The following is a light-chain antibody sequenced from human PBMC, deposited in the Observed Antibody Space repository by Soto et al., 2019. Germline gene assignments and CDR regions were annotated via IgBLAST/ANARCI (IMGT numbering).Light chain of an antibody. J-gene: IGKJ1*01. CDR2: GAS. Sequence: ETVLTQSPGTLSLSPGERATLSCRASQSVSSNYLAWYQQKPGQAPRLLMYGASTRATGIPDRFSGSGSGTDFTLTISRLEPEGFAVYYCQQFGRSPPSWAFGQGTKVEIK. CDR3: QQFGRSPPSWA. V-gene: IGKV3-20*01. CDR1: QSVSSNY.